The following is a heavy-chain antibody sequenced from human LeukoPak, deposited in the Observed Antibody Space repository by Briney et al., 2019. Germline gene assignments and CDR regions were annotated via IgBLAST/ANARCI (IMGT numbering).Heavy chain of an antibody. CDR2: IYYSGST. Sequence: SETLSLTCTVSGGSISSYYWSWIRQSPGKGLEWIGYIYYSGSTNYNPSLKSRVTISVDTSKNQFSLKLSSVTAADTAVYYCARLVDCSGGSCYYVFDIWGQGTMVTVSS. J-gene: IGHJ3*02. CDR3: ARLVDCSGGSCYYVFDI. CDR1: GGSISSYY. V-gene: IGHV4-59*01. D-gene: IGHD2-15*01.